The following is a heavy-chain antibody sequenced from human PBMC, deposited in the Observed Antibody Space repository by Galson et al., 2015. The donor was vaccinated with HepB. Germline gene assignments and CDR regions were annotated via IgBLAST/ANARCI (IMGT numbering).Heavy chain of an antibody. CDR3: ARSPWDSRYGMDV. D-gene: IGHD1-26*01. CDR2: TYYRSKWYN. J-gene: IGHJ6*02. Sequence: CAISGDSVSTNNAAWNWIRASPSRGLEWLGRTYYRSKWYNDYAVSMKSRITINPDTSKNQLSLQLDSVTPEDTAIYYCARSPWDSRYGMDVWGQGTTVTVSS. CDR1: GDSVSTNNAA. V-gene: IGHV6-1*01.